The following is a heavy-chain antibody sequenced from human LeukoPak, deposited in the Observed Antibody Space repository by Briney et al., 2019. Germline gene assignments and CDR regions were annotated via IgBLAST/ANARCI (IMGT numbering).Heavy chain of an antibody. D-gene: IGHD6-13*01. CDR3: AKEGYSSSWSPDY. Sequence: PGGSLRLSCAASGFTFSSYSMNWVRQAPGKGLEWVSYISSSSSTIYYADSVKGRFTISRDNSKNTLYLQMNSLRAEDTAVYYCAKEGYSSSWSPDYWGQGTLVTVSS. J-gene: IGHJ4*02. CDR2: ISSSSSTI. CDR1: GFTFSSYS. V-gene: IGHV3-48*01.